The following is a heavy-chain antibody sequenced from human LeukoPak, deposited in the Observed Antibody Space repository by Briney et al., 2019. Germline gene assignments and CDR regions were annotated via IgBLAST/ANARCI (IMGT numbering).Heavy chain of an antibody. CDR3: ATVQQYSSGYHNY. CDR1: DYTFTTYG. Sequence: GASVKVSCKASDYTFTTYGISWMRLAPGQGLEWMGWISSYNGNTKYALKFQDRVTMATNTSTSTAYMELRSLRADDTAVYYCATVQQYSSGYHNYWGQGTLVTVSS. CDR2: ISSYNGNT. V-gene: IGHV1-18*01. J-gene: IGHJ4*02. D-gene: IGHD3-22*01.